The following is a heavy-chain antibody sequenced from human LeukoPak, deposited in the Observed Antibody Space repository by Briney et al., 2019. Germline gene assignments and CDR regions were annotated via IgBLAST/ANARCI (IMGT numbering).Heavy chain of an antibody. J-gene: IGHJ5*02. CDR3: ARPSGWSGPNWFDP. Sequence: SETLSLTCAVYGGSFSGYYWSWIRLPPGKGLEWIGEINHSGSTNYNPSLKSRVTISVDTSKNQFSLKLSSVTAADTAVYYCARPSGWSGPNWFDPWGQGTLVTVSS. CDR1: GGSFSGYY. CDR2: INHSGST. D-gene: IGHD6-19*01. V-gene: IGHV4-34*01.